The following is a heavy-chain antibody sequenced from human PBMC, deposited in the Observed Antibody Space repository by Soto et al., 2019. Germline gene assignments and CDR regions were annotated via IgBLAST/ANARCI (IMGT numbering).Heavy chain of an antibody. CDR1: GYTFTSYG. D-gene: IGHD3-10*01. Sequence: ASVKVSCEASGYTFTSYGISWVRQAPGQGLEWMGWISAYNGNTNYAQKLQGRVTMTTDTSTSTAYMELRSLRSDDTAVYYCARTPDTMVRGVIIIRDLDDAFDIWGQGTMVTVSS. CDR3: ARTPDTMVRGVIIIRDLDDAFDI. J-gene: IGHJ3*02. V-gene: IGHV1-18*04. CDR2: ISAYNGNT.